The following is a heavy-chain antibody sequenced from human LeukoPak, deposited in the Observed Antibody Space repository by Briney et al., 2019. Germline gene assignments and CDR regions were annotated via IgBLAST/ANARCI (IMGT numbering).Heavy chain of an antibody. CDR2: IYYSGST. J-gene: IGHJ4*02. CDR3: ARDEIGYCSGGSCYSGH. V-gene: IGHV4-30-4*01. D-gene: IGHD2-15*01. Sequence: SQTLSLTCTVSGGSISSGDYYWGWIRQPPGKGLEWIGYIYYSGSTYYNPSLKSRVTISVDTSKNQFSLKLSSVTAADTAVYYCARDEIGYCSGGSCYSGHWGQGTLVTVSS. CDR1: GGSISSGDYY.